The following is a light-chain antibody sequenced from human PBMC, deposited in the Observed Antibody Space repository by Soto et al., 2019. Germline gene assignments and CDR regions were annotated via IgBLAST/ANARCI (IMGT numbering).Light chain of an antibody. CDR3: QQYLTSPTT. V-gene: IGKV3-20*01. CDR1: QSIISDS. Sequence: LTLSPGPLSFSPVDRATRHCSASQSIISDSLAWYQQKPGQAPRLLISGASSRATGIPDRFSGSGSGTYFTLTVSRLEPEDFAVYYCQQYLTSPTTFGQGTKVDI. CDR2: GAS. J-gene: IGKJ1*01.